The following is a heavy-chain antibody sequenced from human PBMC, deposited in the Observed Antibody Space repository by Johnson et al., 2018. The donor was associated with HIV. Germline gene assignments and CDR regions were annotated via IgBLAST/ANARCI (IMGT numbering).Heavy chain of an antibody. CDR3: ARACRDGYTCDVFDI. CDR1: GFSVSSNY. CDR2: IYSGGST. V-gene: IGHV3-53*01. D-gene: IGHD5-24*01. J-gene: IGHJ3*02. Sequence: VQLVESGGGLIQSGGSLRLSCAASGFSVSSNYMSWVRQAPGKGLEWVSVIYSGGSTYYADSVKGRFTISRDNSKNTLYLQMNSLRAEDTAVYYCARACRDGYTCDVFDICGQGTLVTVSS.